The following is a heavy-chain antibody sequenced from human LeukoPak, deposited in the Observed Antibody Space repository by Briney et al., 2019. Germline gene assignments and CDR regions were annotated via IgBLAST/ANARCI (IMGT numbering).Heavy chain of an antibody. Sequence: SETLSLTCTVSGGSISSGSYYWSWIRQPPGKGLEWIGEINHSGSTNYNPSLKSRVTISVDTSKNQFSLKLSSVTAADTAVYYCARGRLVRGFDRSSGSYYPVDYWGQGTLVTVSS. J-gene: IGHJ4*02. V-gene: IGHV4-39*07. CDR3: ARGRLVRGFDRSSGSYYPVDY. D-gene: IGHD1-26*01. CDR1: GGSISSGSYY. CDR2: INHSGST.